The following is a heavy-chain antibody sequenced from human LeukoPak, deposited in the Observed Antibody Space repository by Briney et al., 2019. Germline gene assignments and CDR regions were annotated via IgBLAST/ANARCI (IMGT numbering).Heavy chain of an antibody. Sequence: SGTLSLTCTVSGGSISSYYWSWVRQPPGKGREWIGYILFRGSTNYNPSLKSRVAISADTSKTQFSLKLSSVTAADTAVYYCARTTLYYFDYWGQGTLVTVSS. CDR3: ARTTLYYFDY. V-gene: IGHV4-59*01. CDR2: ILFRGST. J-gene: IGHJ4*02. CDR1: GGSISSYY. D-gene: IGHD1-26*01.